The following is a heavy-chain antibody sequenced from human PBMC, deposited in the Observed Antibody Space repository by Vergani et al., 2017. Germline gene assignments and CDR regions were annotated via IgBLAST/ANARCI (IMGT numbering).Heavy chain of an antibody. Sequence: QVQLQESGPGLVKPSETLSLTCTVSGDSVISTDYHWGWIRQPPGKGLEWIGSMDYSGSTSYNPSLESRISISFETPKNQFSPRLTSVTAADTAVYYCASKRGACRAAYCHSYDFWGPGTLVSVSS. D-gene: IGHD2-15*01. V-gene: IGHV4-39*01. J-gene: IGHJ4*02. CDR3: ASKRGACRAAYCHSYDF. CDR2: MDYSGST. CDR1: GDSVISTDYH.